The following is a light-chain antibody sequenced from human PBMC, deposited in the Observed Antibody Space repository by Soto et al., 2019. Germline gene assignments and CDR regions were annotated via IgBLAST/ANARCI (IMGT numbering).Light chain of an antibody. V-gene: IGKV1-12*01. CDR1: RNIKTS. J-gene: IGKJ4*01. CDR2: DAS. CDR3: QQISSFPPT. Sequence: DIQMTQSPSSVSASVGDRVTITCRASRNIKTSLAWYQQRPGKGPELLIYDASTLQSGVPSRISGSGSATESTLTISRLQPEDFATFYCQQISSFPPTFGGGTKVDIK.